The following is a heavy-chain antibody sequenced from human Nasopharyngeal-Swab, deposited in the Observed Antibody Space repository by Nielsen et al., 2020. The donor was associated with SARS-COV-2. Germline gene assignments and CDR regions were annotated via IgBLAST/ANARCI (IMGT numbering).Heavy chain of an antibody. D-gene: IGHD2-2*01. CDR1: GYTFTSYY. CDR3: ARVDTWKYCSSTSCYGGHLDY. V-gene: IGHV1-46*01. CDR2: INPSGGST. J-gene: IGHJ4*02. Sequence: ASVKVSCKASGYTFTSYYMHWVRQAPGQGLEWMGIINPSGGSTSYAQKFQGRVTITADESTSTAYMELSSLRSEDTAVYYCARVDTWKYCSSTSCYGGHLDYWGQGTLVTVSS.